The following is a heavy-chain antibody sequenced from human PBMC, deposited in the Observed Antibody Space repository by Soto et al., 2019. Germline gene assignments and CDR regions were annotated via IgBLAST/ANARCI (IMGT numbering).Heavy chain of an antibody. J-gene: IGHJ2*01. CDR1: GFTFNTYN. V-gene: IGHV3-21*01. D-gene: IGHD3-10*01. CDR3: ARGNYGSGSNQYWYFDL. Sequence: EVQLVESGGGLVKPGGSLRLSCAASGFTFNTYNMNWVRQAPGKGLEWVSSSSTSGTYVHYGDSVKGRFTISRDNAKNSLYLQMNSLRAEDTAVYYCARGNYGSGSNQYWYFDLWGHGTLVSVSS. CDR2: SSTSGTYV.